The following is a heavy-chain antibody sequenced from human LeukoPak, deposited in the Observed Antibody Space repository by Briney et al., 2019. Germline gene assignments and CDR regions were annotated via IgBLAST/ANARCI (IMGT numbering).Heavy chain of an antibody. J-gene: IGHJ4*02. Sequence: ASVKVSCKASGYTFASNYIHWVRQAPGQGLEWMGVINPSGGSTNYAQKFQDRVTMTRDTSTSTVYMELSSLRSEDTAVYYCARVEGGGTCCVYDYWGQGTLVTVSS. CDR1: GYTFASNY. CDR2: INPSGGST. CDR3: ARVEGGGTCCVYDY. D-gene: IGHD2-15*01. V-gene: IGHV1-46*01.